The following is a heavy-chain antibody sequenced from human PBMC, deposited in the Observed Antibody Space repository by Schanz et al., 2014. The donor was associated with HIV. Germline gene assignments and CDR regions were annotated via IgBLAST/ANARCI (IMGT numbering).Heavy chain of an antibody. CDR3: ARDRGSISWMGRAFDI. J-gene: IGHJ3*02. V-gene: IGHV1-2*02. D-gene: IGHD2-2*01. CDR1: GYTFTSNG. Sequence: QVQLVQSGAEVKKPGASVKVSCKASGYTFTSNGISWVRQAPGQGLEWMGWMNPNSGVTEDAQKFQGRVTMTRDTSISTAYMEVSRLRSDDTAVYYCARDRGSISWMGRAFDIWGQGTMVTVSS. CDR2: MNPNSGVT.